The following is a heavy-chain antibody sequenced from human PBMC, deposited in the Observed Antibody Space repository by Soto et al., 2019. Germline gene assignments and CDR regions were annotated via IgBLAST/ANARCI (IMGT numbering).Heavy chain of an antibody. D-gene: IGHD3-22*01. Sequence: CKASGGTFSSYAISWVRQAPGQGLEWMGGIIPIFGTANYAQKFQGRVTITADESTSTAYMELSSLRSEDTAVYYCAREYAYYYDSSGYPFDYWGQGTLVTVSS. CDR3: AREYAYYYDSSGYPFDY. CDR1: GGTFSSYA. J-gene: IGHJ4*02. CDR2: IIPIFGTA. V-gene: IGHV1-69*01.